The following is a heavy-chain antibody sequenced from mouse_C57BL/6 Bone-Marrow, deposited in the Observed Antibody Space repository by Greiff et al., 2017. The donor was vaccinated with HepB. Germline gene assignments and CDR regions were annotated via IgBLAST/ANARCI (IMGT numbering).Heavy chain of an antibody. D-gene: IGHD4-1*01. V-gene: IGHV1-78*01. CDR2: IYPRDGST. CDR3: ARELGPYWYFDV. Sequence: VKLVESDAELVKPGASVKISCKVSGYTFTDHTIHWMKQRPEQGLEWIGDIYPRDGSTKDNEKFKGKATLTADKSSSTAYMQLNSLTSEDSAVYFGARELGPYWYFDVWGTGTTVTVSS. J-gene: IGHJ1*03. CDR1: GYTFTDHT.